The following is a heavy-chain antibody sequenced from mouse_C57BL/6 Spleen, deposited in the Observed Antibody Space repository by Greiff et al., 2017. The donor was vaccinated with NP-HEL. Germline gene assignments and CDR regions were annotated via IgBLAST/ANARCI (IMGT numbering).Heavy chain of an antibody. CDR3: ARSPPQYYGSSSHYFDY. CDR2: INPYNGGT. D-gene: IGHD1-1*01. CDR1: GYTFTDYY. Sequence: VQLQQSGPVLVKPGASVKMSCKASGYTFTDYYMNWVKQSHGKSLEWIGVINPYNGGTSYNQKFKGKATLTVDKSSSTAYTELNSLTSEDSAVYYCARSPPQYYGSSSHYFDYWGQGTTLTVSS. V-gene: IGHV1-19*01. J-gene: IGHJ2*01.